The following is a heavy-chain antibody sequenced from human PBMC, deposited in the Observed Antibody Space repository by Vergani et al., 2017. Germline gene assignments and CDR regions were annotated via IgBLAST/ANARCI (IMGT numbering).Heavy chain of an antibody. V-gene: IGHV1-69*02. CDR1: GYTFTGYY. Sequence: QVQLVQSGAEVKKPGSSVKVSCKASGYTFTGYYMHWVRQAPGQGLEWMGRIIPILGIANYAQKFQGRVTITADKSTSTAYMELSSLRSEDTAVYYCARATYTGGQKFNFDYWGQGTLVTVSS. D-gene: IGHD3-16*01. CDR2: IIPILGIA. CDR3: ARATYTGGQKFNFDY. J-gene: IGHJ4*02.